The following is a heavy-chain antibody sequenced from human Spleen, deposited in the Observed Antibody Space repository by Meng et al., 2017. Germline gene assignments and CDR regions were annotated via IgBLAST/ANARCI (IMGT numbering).Heavy chain of an antibody. CDR1: GFTVSSNY. J-gene: IGHJ4*02. V-gene: IGHV3-66*02. CDR3: ARSPIDKYDLSALPLDY. D-gene: IGHD3-16*01. CDR2: ISSGGTT. Sequence: GGSLRLSCAASGFTVSSNYLTWVRQAPGKGLDWVSIISSGGTTYYADSVTGRFTISRDDSKNTFFLQMNSLRAEDTAVYYCARSPIDKYDLSALPLDYWGQGTLVTVSS.